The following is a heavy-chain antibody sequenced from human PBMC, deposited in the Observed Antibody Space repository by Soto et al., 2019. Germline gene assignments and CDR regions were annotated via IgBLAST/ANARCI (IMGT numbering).Heavy chain of an antibody. CDR2: ISAYNGNT. CDR1: GYTFTSYG. Sequence: QVQLVQSGAEVKKPGASVKVSCKASGYTFTSYGISWVRQAPGQGLEWMGWISAYNGNTNYAQKLQGRVTMTTDTSKRPAYMELRSLRSDDTAVYYCARLLSPPNYGDPDHYYYYGMDVWGQGTTVTVSS. V-gene: IGHV1-18*01. D-gene: IGHD4-17*01. J-gene: IGHJ6*02. CDR3: ARLLSPPNYGDPDHYYYYGMDV.